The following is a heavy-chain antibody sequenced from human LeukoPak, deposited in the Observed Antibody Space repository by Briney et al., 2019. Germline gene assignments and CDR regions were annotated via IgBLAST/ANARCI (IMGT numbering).Heavy chain of an antibody. CDR1: GYTFTGYY. J-gene: IGHJ6*02. Sequence: ASVKVSCEASGYTFTGYYMHWVRQAPGQGLEWMGWINPNSGGTNYAQKFQGRVTMTRDTSISTAYMELSRLRSDDTAVYYCASRYYDILTGYYTGMDVWGQGTTVTVSS. CDR2: INPNSGGT. CDR3: ASRYYDILTGYYTGMDV. D-gene: IGHD3-9*01. V-gene: IGHV1-2*02.